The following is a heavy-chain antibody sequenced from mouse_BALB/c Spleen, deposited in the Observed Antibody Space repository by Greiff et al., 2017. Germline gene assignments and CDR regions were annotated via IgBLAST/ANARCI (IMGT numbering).Heavy chain of an antibody. V-gene: IGHV2-2*02. CDR1: GFSLTSYG. CDR3: ASYYRYTWFAY. J-gene: IGHJ3*01. Sequence: VQLQQSGPGLVQPSQSLSITCTVSGFSLTSYGVHWVRQSPGKGLEWLGVIWSGGSTDYNAAFIYRLSISKDNSKSQVFFKMNSLQANDTAIYYCASYYRYTWFAYWGQGTLVTVSA. D-gene: IGHD2-14*01. CDR2: IWSGGST.